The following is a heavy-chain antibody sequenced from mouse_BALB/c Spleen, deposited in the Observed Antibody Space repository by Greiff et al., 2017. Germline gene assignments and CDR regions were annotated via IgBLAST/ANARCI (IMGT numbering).Heavy chain of an antibody. CDR1: GDSITSGY. CDR3: ARLDGYYDYYAMDY. J-gene: IGHJ4*01. D-gene: IGHD2-3*01. Sequence: EVQLQQSGPSLVKPSQTLSLTCSVTGDSITSGYWNWIRKFPGNKLEYMGYISYSGSTYYNPSLKSRIPITRDTSKNQYYLQLNSVTTEDTATYYCARLDGYYDYYAMDYWGQGTSVTVSS. V-gene: IGHV3-8*02. CDR2: ISYSGST.